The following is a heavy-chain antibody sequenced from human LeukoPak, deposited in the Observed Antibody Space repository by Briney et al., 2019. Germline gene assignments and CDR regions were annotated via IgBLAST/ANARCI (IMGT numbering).Heavy chain of an antibody. CDR3: ARVSPPLAGYSSGSYGSDY. Sequence: GGSLRLSCAASGFTFSSYWMHWVRQAPGKGLVWVSRINSDGSSTSYADSVKGRFTISRDNAKNTLYLQMNSLRTEDTAVYYCARVSPPLAGYSSGSYGSDYWGQGTLVTVSS. D-gene: IGHD6-19*01. J-gene: IGHJ4*02. CDR1: GFTFSSYW. V-gene: IGHV3-74*01. CDR2: INSDGSST.